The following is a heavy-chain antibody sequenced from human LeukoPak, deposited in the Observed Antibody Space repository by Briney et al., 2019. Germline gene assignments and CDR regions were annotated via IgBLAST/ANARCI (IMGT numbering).Heavy chain of an antibody. Sequence: RRASVKVSCKASGYTFTGCYMHWVRQAPGQGLEWMGWINPNSGGTNYAQKFQGRVTMTRGTSISTAYMELSRLRSDDTAVYYCARDAVGATFDYWGQGTLVTVSS. CDR3: ARDAVGATFDY. D-gene: IGHD1-26*01. CDR1: GYTFTGCY. V-gene: IGHV1-2*02. CDR2: INPNSGGT. J-gene: IGHJ4*02.